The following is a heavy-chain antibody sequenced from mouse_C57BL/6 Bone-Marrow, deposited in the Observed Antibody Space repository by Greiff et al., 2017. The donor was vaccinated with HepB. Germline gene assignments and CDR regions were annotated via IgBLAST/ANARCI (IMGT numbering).Heavy chain of an antibody. CDR1: GYSITSGYY. J-gene: IGHJ3*01. CDR2: ISYDGSN. D-gene: IGHD2-1*01. V-gene: IGHV3-6*01. CDR3: ARIYP. Sequence: EVQLQESGPGLVKPSQSLSLTCSVTGYSITSGYYWNWIRQFPGNKLEWMGYISYDGSNKYNPSLKNRISITRDTSKNQFFLKLNSVTTEDTATYYCARIYPWGQGTLVTVSA.